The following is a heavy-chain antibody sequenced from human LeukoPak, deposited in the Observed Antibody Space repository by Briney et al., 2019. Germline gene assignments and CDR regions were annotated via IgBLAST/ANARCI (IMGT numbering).Heavy chain of an antibody. V-gene: IGHV4-4*02. J-gene: IGHJ5*02. Sequence: PSETLSLTCAVSGGSISSSNWSSWVRQPPGKGLEWTGEVFHSGNTNYNPSLKSRVTISVDTSKKQFSLKLSSVTAADTAVYYCARRGSGGRNYGPSPRWFDPWGQGTLVTVSS. CDR3: ARRGSGGRNYGPSPRWFDP. CDR1: GGSISSSNW. CDR2: VFHSGNT. D-gene: IGHD1-26*01.